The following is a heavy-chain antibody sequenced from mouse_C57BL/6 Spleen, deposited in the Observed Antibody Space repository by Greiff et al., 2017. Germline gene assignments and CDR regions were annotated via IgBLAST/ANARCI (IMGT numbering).Heavy chain of an antibody. D-gene: IGHD2-5*01. CDR1: GYTFTSYW. V-gene: IGHV1-52*01. CDR3: ARDSNYYCDD. Sequence: QVQLQQPGAELVRPGSSVKLSCKASGYTFTSYWMPWVKQRPIQGLEWIGNIDPSASETHYNQKFKDKATLTVDKSSSTAYMQLSSLRSEDAAGEYCARDSNYYCDDWGQGTTLTVSS. CDR2: IDPSASET. J-gene: IGHJ2*01.